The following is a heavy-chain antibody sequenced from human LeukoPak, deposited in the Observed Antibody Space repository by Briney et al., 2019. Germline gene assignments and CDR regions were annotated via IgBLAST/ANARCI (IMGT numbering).Heavy chain of an antibody. V-gene: IGHV4-34*01. CDR3: ARGRYYDILTGDTLDY. J-gene: IGHJ4*02. CDR1: GGSFSGYY. CDR2: INHSGST. D-gene: IGHD3-9*01. Sequence: SETLSLTCDVYGGSFSGYYWSWIRQPPGKGLEWIGEINHSGSTNYNPSLKSRVNISVDTSKNQFSLKLSSVTAADTAVYYCARGRYYDILTGDTLDYWGQGTLVTVSS.